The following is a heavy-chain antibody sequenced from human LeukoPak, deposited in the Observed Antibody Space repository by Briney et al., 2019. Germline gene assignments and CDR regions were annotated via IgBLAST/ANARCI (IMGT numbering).Heavy chain of an antibody. CDR2: IYDSGST. CDR3: ARHYGP. D-gene: IGHD3-16*01. CDR1: GGSISSYY. J-gene: IGHJ5*02. Sequence: PSETLSLTCTVSGGSISSYYWSWIRQPPGKGLEWIGSIYDSGSTYYNPSLKSRVTISVDTSKNQFSLKLNSVTAADTAVYYCARHYGPWDQGTLVTVSS. V-gene: IGHV4-59*05.